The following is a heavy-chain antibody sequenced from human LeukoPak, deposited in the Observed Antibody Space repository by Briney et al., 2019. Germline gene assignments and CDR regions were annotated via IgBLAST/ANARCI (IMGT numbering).Heavy chain of an antibody. CDR1: GFTFTNYY. CDR2: INSSGGST. Sequence: EASVKVSCKASGFTFTNYYMHWVRQASGQGLEWMGIINSSGGSTRDAQKFQGRVTMTRDTSTSTVYMDLSSLRSEDTAVYYCATSMGGTEFDYWGQGTLVTVSS. J-gene: IGHJ4*02. CDR3: ATSMGGTEFDY. V-gene: IGHV1-46*01. D-gene: IGHD3-16*01.